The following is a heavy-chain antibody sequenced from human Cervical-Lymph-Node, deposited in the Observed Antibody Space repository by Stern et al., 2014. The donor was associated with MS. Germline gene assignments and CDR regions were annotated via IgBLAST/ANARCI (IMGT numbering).Heavy chain of an antibody. V-gene: IGHV4-59*01. D-gene: IGHD5-24*01. Sequence: VQLVESGPGLVKPSETLSLTCTVSGGSISSYYWSWIRQPPGKGLEWIGYIYYSGSTNYNPSLKSRVTISVDTSKNQFSLKLSSVTAADTAVYYCARIQSYWYFDLWGRGTLVTVSS. CDR2: IYYSGST. CDR1: GGSISSYY. CDR3: ARIQSYWYFDL. J-gene: IGHJ2*01.